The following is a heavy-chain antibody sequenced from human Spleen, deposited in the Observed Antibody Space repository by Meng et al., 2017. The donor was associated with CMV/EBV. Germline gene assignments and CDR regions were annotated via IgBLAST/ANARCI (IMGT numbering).Heavy chain of an antibody. Sequence: SGYTFIAYFLHWVRQAPGQGFEWVGWINPRTGGTSSAQKFQGRVTLTRDSTISTAYLEVSTLTSDDTAVYYCARARSGYDLDNWFDPWGQGTLVTVSS. CDR3: ARARSGYDLDNWFDP. CDR1: GYTFIAYF. D-gene: IGHD5-12*01. J-gene: IGHJ5*02. CDR2: INPRTGGT. V-gene: IGHV1-2*02.